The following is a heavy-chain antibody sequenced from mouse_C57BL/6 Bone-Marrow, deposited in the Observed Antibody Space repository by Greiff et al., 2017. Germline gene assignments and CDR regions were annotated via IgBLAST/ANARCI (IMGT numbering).Heavy chain of an antibody. V-gene: IGHV5-9*01. CDR1: GFTFSSYT. J-gene: IGHJ3*01. CDR3: ARELIYDGYYLAWFAY. CDR2: ISGGGGNT. D-gene: IGHD2-3*01. Sequence: EVKLVESGGGLVKPGGSLKLSCAASGFTFSSYTMSWVRQTPEKRLEWVATISGGGGNTYYPDSVKGRFTISRDNAKNTLYLQMSSLRSEVTALYYCARELIYDGYYLAWFAYWGQGTLVTVSA.